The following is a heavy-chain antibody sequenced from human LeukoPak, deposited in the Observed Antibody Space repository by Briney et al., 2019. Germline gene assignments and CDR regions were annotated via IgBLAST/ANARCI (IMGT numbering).Heavy chain of an antibody. CDR1: GYTFTSYG. CDR2: ISAYNGNT. D-gene: IGHD2-2*01. V-gene: IGHV1-18*01. J-gene: IGHJ3*02. CDR3: ARGIVPAAMGPNDDACDI. Sequence: GASVKVSCKASGYTFTSYGISWVRQAPGQGLEWMGWISAYNGNTNYAQKLQGRVTMTTDTSTSTAYMELRSLRSDDTAVYYCARGIVPAAMGPNDDACDIWVQGTMVSVCS.